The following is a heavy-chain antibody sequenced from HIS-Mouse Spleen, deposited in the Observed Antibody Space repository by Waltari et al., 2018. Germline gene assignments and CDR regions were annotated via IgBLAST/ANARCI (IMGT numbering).Heavy chain of an antibody. CDR2: ISYDGSNK. Sequence: QVQLVESGGGVVQPGRSLRLSGAASGFTFSSYASHWVRKAPGTGLEWVAVISYDGSNKYYADSVKGRFTISRDNSKTTLYLQMNSLRAEDTAVYYCARDYYDSSGYYLAEYFQHWGQGTLVTVSS. CDR1: GFTFSSYA. V-gene: IGHV3-30-3*01. J-gene: IGHJ1*01. CDR3: ARDYYDSSGYYLAEYFQH. D-gene: IGHD3-22*01.